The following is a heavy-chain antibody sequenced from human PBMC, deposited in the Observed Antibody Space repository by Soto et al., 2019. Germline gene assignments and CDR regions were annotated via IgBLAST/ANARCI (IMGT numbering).Heavy chain of an antibody. CDR2: ISYDGGNK. J-gene: IGHJ4*02. V-gene: IGHV3-30*03. CDR1: GFTFSISG. CDR3: ATDFSGWYGSSEYGF. Sequence: PVGSLRLSCAASGFTFSISGIHWVRQAPGKGLEWVAVISYDGGNKYYVDSVKGRFTISRDNSKNTLYLQMNSLRAEDTAVYYCATDFSGWYGSSEYGFWGQGT. D-gene: IGHD6-19*01.